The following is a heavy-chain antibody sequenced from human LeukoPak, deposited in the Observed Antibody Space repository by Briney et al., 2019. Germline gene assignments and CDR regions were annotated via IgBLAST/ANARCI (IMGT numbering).Heavy chain of an antibody. CDR3: AKDIGGLIQPEDKKGFRGAFDI. CDR2: MNPNSGNT. D-gene: IGHD5-18*01. J-gene: IGHJ3*02. CDR1: GYTFTSYD. Sequence: ASVKVSCKASGYTFTSYDINWVRQATGQGLEWMGWMNPNSGNTGYAQKFQGRVTMTRNTSISTAYMELSSLRAEDTALYYCAKDIGGLIQPEDKKGFRGAFDIWGQGTMVTVSS. V-gene: IGHV1-8*01.